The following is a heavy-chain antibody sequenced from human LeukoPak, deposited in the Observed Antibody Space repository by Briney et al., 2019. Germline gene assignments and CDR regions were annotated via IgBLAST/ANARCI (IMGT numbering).Heavy chain of an antibody. Sequence: SETLSLTCTVSGGSISSSSYHWGWIRQPPGKGLEWIGSIYYSGSTYYNPSLKSRVTISVDTSKNQFSLKLSSVTAADTAVYYCARQAIVYFDYWGQGTLVTVSS. D-gene: IGHD1-26*01. J-gene: IGHJ4*02. CDR2: IYYSGST. V-gene: IGHV4-39*01. CDR1: GGSISSSSYH. CDR3: ARQAIVYFDY.